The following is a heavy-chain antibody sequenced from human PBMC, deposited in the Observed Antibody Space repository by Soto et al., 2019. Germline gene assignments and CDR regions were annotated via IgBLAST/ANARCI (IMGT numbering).Heavy chain of an antibody. J-gene: IGHJ6*02. V-gene: IGHV4-31*03. D-gene: IGHD6-19*01. CDR2: IYYSGST. CDR1: GGSLRSGGYY. Sequence: SETLSLTCTVSGGSLRSGGYYWSWIRQHPGTGPEWIGYIYYSGSTYYNPSLKSRVTISVDTSKNQFSLKLSSLRSEDTAVYYCARGPQTTGGWYWYYYGLDVWGQGTTVTVSS. CDR3: ARGPQTTGGWYWYYYGLDV.